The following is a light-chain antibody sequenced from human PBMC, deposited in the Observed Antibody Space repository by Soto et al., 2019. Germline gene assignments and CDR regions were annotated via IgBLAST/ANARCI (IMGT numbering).Light chain of an antibody. CDR3: QQYDNLPLT. CDR1: QDISNY. J-gene: IGKJ4*01. CDR2: DTS. V-gene: IGKV1-33*01. Sequence: IPMTQSPSSLSASVGDRVTITCPASQDISNYLNWYQQKPGKAPKLLIYDTSNLETGVPSRFSGSGSGTDFTFTISRLQPEDIATYYCQQYDNLPLTFGGGTKVDIK.